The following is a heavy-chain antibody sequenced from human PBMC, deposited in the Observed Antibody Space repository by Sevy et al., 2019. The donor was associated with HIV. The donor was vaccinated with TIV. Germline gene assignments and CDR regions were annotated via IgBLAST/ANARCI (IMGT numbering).Heavy chain of an antibody. CDR1: GFTFSKIG. Sequence: GGSLRLSCAASGFTFSKIGMHWVRQAPGKGLEWVAVISNDGSDKQYADAVKGGFTISRDNSKDTLFLQMNSLRLEDSAVYYCANSRGRFEGSSWLYYYYLMDVWGQGTTVTVSS. V-gene: IGHV3-30*18. J-gene: IGHJ6*02. D-gene: IGHD6-13*01. CDR2: ISNDGSDK. CDR3: ANSRGRFEGSSWLYYYYLMDV.